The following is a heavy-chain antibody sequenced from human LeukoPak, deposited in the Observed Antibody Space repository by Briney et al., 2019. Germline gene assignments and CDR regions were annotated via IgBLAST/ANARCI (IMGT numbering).Heavy chain of an antibody. CDR1: GYTFTLTDYY. J-gene: IGHJ6*02. V-gene: IGHV1-2*02. CDR2: INPDSGGT. D-gene: IGHD4-17*01. Sequence: ASVKVSCKASGYTFTLTDYYIHWVRQPPGQGLEWMGWINPDSGGTNYAQKFQGTVTMTRDTSLSTAYMELSRLRSDDTAIYYCARFTVTNFYYYGMDVWGQGTTVTVSS. CDR3: ARFTVTNFYYYGMDV.